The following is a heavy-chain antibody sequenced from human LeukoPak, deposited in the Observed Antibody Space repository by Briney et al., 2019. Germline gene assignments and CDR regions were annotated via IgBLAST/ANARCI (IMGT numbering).Heavy chain of an antibody. J-gene: IGHJ5*02. CDR3: ARELNGAFDP. V-gene: IGHV3-11*04. D-gene: IGHD1-1*01. CDR1: GFTFSDYY. CDR2: MSTSDSPI. Sequence: GGSLRLSCAASGFTFSDYYMSWIRQAPGKGLEWVSYMSTSDSPIYYTDSVKGRFTVSRDNAKNSLYLQMNSLRASDTAVYYCARELNGAFDPWGQGTLVTVSS.